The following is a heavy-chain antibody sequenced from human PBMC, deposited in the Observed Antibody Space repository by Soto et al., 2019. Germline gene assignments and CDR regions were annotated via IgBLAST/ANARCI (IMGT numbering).Heavy chain of an antibody. CDR1: GFTFTSYA. CDR2: ISGTGGST. Sequence: EVQLLQSGGGLVQPGGSLRLSCAASGFTFTSYAMSWVRRAPGKGLEWVSTISGTGGSTYYPDSVKGRFTISRDNSKNTVYLQMNSLRAEDAAVYYCAKEMTSGYYLFDYWVQGTLVTVCS. V-gene: IGHV3-23*01. CDR3: AKEMTSGYYLFDY. J-gene: IGHJ4*02. D-gene: IGHD3-22*01.